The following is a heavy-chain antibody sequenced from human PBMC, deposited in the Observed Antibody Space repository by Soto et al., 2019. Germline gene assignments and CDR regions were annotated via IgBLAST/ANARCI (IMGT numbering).Heavy chain of an antibody. V-gene: IGHV1-69*13. CDR2: IIPIFGTA. D-gene: IGHD2-2*01. CDR3: ARHAETDIVVVPAAIGGYYYGMDV. Sequence: SVKVSCKASGGTFSSYAISWVRQAPGQGLEWMGGIIPIFGTANYAQKFQGRVTITADESTSTAYMELSSLRSEDTAVCYCARHAETDIVVVPAAIGGYYYGMDVWGQGTTVTVSS. J-gene: IGHJ6*02. CDR1: GGTFSSYA.